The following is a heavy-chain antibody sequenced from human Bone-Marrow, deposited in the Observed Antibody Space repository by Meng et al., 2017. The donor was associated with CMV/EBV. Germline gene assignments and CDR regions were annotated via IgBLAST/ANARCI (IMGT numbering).Heavy chain of an antibody. D-gene: IGHD2-15*01. Sequence: GESLKISCAASGFTFSSYAMSWVRQAPGKGLEWVSAISGSGGSTYYADSVKGRFTISRDNSKNTLYLQMNSLRAEDTALYHCARPHCSGGSCDPYYYYGMDVWGQGTTVTVSS. CDR1: GFTFSSYA. CDR2: ISGSGGST. J-gene: IGHJ6*02. CDR3: ARPHCSGGSCDPYYYYGMDV. V-gene: IGHV3-23*01.